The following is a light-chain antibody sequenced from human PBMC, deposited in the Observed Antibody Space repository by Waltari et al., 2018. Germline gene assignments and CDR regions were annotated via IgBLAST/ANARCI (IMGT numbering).Light chain of an antibody. J-gene: IGLJ3*02. Sequence: QSVLTQPPSVSGAPGQSITISCTGSSSNIGAGYDVHWHQHLPGTAPKLHIYGDTDRPSGGPDRVSGFKSGTSASLAITGLQAEDEADYYCQSYDSSVSAWVFGGGTKLTVV. V-gene: IGLV1-40*01. CDR2: GDT. CDR1: SSNIGAGYD. CDR3: QSYDSSVSAWV.